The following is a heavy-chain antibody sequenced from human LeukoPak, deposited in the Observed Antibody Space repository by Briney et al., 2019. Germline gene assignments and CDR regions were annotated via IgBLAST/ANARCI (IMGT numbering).Heavy chain of an antibody. Sequence: ASVKVSCKASGYTFSGYYMHWVRQAPGPGLEWMGWINPKSGGTNYVQKFQGKVTMTRDTSITTAYMELKRLRSDDTDVYYCASQPALVYCGGDCYSNWGQGTLVTVSS. D-gene: IGHD2-21*02. CDR3: ASQPALVYCGGDCYSN. J-gene: IGHJ4*02. CDR2: INPKSGGT. V-gene: IGHV1-2*02. CDR1: GYTFSGYY.